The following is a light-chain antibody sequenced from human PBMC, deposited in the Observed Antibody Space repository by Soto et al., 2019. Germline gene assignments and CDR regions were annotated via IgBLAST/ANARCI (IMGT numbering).Light chain of an antibody. J-gene: IGKJ1*01. Sequence: DIQMTQSPSSLSSSVGDIVTITCQASQDISNYLNWYQQQPGKAPKLLIYDASTLKSGVPSRFSGSGSGTEFTLTINSLQPDDFATYYCQRYNSYLWTFGQGTKVDIK. V-gene: IGKV1-16*01. CDR3: QRYNSYLWT. CDR1: QDISNY. CDR2: DAS.